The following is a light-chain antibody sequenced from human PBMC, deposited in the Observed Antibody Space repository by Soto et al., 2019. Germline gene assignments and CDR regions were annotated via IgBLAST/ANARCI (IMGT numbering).Light chain of an antibody. CDR2: AAS. J-gene: IGKJ4*01. CDR1: QAINNS. Sequence: DIQMTQSPSSLSASVGDRVTITCRASQAINNSLAWYQQKPGKVPTLLISAASTLQSGVPSRFSGSGSGTDFALTISSLQPEDVATYYCQKFNAVPTFGGGTKVEI. CDR3: QKFNAVPT. V-gene: IGKV1-27*01.